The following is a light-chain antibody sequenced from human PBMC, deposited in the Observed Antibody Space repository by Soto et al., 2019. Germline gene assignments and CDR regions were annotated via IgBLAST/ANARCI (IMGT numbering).Light chain of an antibody. Sequence: QSALTQPASVSGSPGQSITISCTGTSSDIGRYNYVSWYQQHPGQAPKLIIFEVSKRPSGVSSRFSGSKSGNTASLTISGLQDEDEADYYCSSYTSTSSLDIGGGTKLTVL. V-gene: IGLV2-14*01. J-gene: IGLJ2*01. CDR2: EVS. CDR1: SSDIGRYNY. CDR3: SSYTSTSSLD.